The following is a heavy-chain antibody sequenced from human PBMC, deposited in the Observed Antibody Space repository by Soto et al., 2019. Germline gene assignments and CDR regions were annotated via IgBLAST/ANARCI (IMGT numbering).Heavy chain of an antibody. D-gene: IGHD3-3*01. V-gene: IGHV3-49*03. CDR1: GFTFPDYP. CDR2: IKIKAFGGTS. CDR3: TRRGGGFWSGYTMDV. J-gene: IGHJ6*02. Sequence: GGSLRLSCTTSGFTFPDYPMSWFRQAPGKGLEWVGFIKIKAFGGTSECAPSVKGRFTISRDDSRNIAYLQMDSLKPEDTAVYYCTRRGGGFWSGYTMDVWGQGTTVTVSS.